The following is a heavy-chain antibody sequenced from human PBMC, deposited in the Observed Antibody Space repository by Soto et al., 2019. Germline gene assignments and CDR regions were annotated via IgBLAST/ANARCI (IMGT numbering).Heavy chain of an antibody. V-gene: IGHV3-11*01. D-gene: IGHD3-10*01. J-gene: IGHJ6*02. CDR1: GLTFSDCY. CDR3: ARVRFGEWGYAMDV. Sequence: QVQLVESGGGLVKPGGSLRLSCAASGLTFSDCYMNWIRQAPGKGLEWVSYISSSGSSINYAGSVKGRFTISRDNAKNSRYLQTNSLRAEDTAMYYCARVRFGEWGYAMDVWGQGTTVTVSS. CDR2: ISSSGSSI.